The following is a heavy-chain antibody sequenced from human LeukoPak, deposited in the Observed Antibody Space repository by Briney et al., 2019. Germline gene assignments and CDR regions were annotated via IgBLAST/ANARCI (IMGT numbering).Heavy chain of an antibody. J-gene: IGHJ4*02. CDR3: ARLPTFYYDSSGYHYDY. CDR2: IKYDGSYT. D-gene: IGHD3-22*01. V-gene: IGHV3-74*01. CDR1: GFTLSLAW. Sequence: GGSLRLSCATSGFTLSLAWMHWVRQAPGKGLEWVSRIKYDGSYTNYADSVKGRFTISRDNARNTLSLHMNSLRAEDTALYYCARLPTFYYDSSGYHYDYWGQGTLVTVSS.